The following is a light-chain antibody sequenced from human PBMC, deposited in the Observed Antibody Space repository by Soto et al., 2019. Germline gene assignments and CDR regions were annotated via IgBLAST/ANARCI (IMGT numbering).Light chain of an antibody. CDR1: QSISTR. Sequence: DIQMTQSPSTLSASVGDRVTITCRASQSISTRLAWYQQKPGKDPNLLIYDVSSLESGVPSRFSGGGSGTEFTLTISSLQPDDFATYYCQQYNSYPRTFGQGTKLEIK. J-gene: IGKJ2*01. V-gene: IGKV1-5*01. CDR3: QQYNSYPRT. CDR2: DVS.